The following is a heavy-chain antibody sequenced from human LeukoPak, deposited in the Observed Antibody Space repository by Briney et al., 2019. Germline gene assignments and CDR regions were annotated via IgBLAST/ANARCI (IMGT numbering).Heavy chain of an antibody. Sequence: GGSLRLSCAASGFTLSSYAMSWVRQAPGKGLEWVSAISGSGGSTYYADSVKGRFTISRDNSKNTLYLQMNSLRAEDTAVYYCAKGSGWLNYYYTDVWGKGTTVTVSS. CDR3: AKGSGWLNYYYTDV. CDR2: ISGSGGST. J-gene: IGHJ6*03. V-gene: IGHV3-23*01. CDR1: GFTLSSYA. D-gene: IGHD6-19*01.